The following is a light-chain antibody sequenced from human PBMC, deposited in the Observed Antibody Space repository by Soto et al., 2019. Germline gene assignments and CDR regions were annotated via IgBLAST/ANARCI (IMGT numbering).Light chain of an antibody. CDR1: ASDVGAYNY. V-gene: IGLV2-14*01. CDR3: CSFTSSRTLV. J-gene: IGLJ2*01. CDR2: EVS. Sequence: QSALTQPASVSGSPGQSITISCTGGASDVGAYNYVSWYQHYPGKAPKLIIYEVSDRPSGVSIRFSGSKSGNTASLTISGLQAEDEAHYYCCSFTSSRTLVFGGGTQLTVL.